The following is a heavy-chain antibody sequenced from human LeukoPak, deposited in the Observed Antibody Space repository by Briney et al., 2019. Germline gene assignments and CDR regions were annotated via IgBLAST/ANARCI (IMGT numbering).Heavy chain of an antibody. CDR2: ISAYNGNT. CDR3: AREIGPRQLHLWGSAFDY. J-gene: IGHJ4*02. D-gene: IGHD5-18*01. Sequence: ASVKVSCKASGYTFTNYGISWVRQAPGQGLEWMGWISAYNGNTNYAQKLQGRVTMTTDTSTSTAYMELRSLRSDDTAVYYCAREIGPRQLHLWGSAFDYWGQGTLVTVSS. CDR1: GYTFTNYG. V-gene: IGHV1-18*01.